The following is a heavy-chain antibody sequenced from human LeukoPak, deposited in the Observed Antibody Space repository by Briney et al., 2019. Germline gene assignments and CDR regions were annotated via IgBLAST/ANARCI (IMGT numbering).Heavy chain of an antibody. CDR2: ICYSGST. CDR1: GGSISSYY. V-gene: IGHV4-59*01. Sequence: PSETLSLTCTVSGGSISSYYWSWIRQPPGKGLEWIGYICYSGSTNYNPSLKSRVTISVDTSKNQFSLKLSSVTAADTAVYYCATYGGNSGPLFDYWGQGTLVTVSS. J-gene: IGHJ4*02. D-gene: IGHD4-23*01. CDR3: ATYGGNSGPLFDY.